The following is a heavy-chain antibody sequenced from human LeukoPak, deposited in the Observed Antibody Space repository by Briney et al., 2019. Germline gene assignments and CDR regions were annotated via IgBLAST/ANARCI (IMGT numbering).Heavy chain of an antibody. V-gene: IGHV3-7*01. CDR2: IKQDGSEK. J-gene: IGHJ4*02. Sequence: GGSLRLSCAASGFTFSSYWMSWVRQAPGKGLEWVANIKQDGSEKYYVDSVKGRFTISRDNAKNSLYLQMNSLRSEDTAVYCCARDKEIQLWSTRYYFDYWGQGTLVTVSS. D-gene: IGHD5-18*01. CDR3: ARDKEIQLWSTRYYFDY. CDR1: GFTFSSYW.